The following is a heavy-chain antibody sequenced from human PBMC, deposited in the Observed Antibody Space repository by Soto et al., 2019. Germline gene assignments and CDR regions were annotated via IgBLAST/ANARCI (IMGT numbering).Heavy chain of an antibody. CDR1: GLTVAMDF. CDR3: TTRHYNYKGDD. J-gene: IGHJ4*02. V-gene: IGHV3-53*01. D-gene: IGHD5-12*01. CDR2: FYDQGLT. Sequence: EVRLVESGGGLFQPGESLPLSCAASGLTVAMDFMSWVRQAPGKGPEWVAVFYDQGLTFYADSVKGRFIVSKDIAQGTLYLQMNSVRAEDTAIYYCTTRHYNYKGDDRGQGTLVTVSS.